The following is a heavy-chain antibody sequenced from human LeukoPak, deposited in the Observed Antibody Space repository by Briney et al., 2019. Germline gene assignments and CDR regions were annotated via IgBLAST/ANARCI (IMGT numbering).Heavy chain of an antibody. CDR3: ASLDDYGDYGENGMDV. CDR2: IWYDGSNK. CDR1: GFTFSSHG. Sequence: GGSLRLSCAASGFTFSSHGMHWVRQAPGKGLEWVAVIWYDGSNKYYADSVKGRFTISRDNSKNTLYLQMNSLRAEDTAVYYCASLDDYGDYGENGMDVWGQGTTVTVSS. V-gene: IGHV3-33*01. D-gene: IGHD4-17*01. J-gene: IGHJ6*02.